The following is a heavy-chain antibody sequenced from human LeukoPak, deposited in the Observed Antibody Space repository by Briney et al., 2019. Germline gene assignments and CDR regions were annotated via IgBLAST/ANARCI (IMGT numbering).Heavy chain of an antibody. CDR1: GFTFSSYG. V-gene: IGHV3-23*01. Sequence: PGGSLRLSCAASGFTFSSYGMDWVRQAPGKGLEWVSGISGDAGRTYYADSVKGRFTISRDNSKNTLYLQMNSLRAEDTAVYYCARARSSYGYGDAFDIWGQGTMVTVSS. J-gene: IGHJ3*02. CDR2: ISGDAGRT. D-gene: IGHD5-18*01. CDR3: ARARSSYGYGDAFDI.